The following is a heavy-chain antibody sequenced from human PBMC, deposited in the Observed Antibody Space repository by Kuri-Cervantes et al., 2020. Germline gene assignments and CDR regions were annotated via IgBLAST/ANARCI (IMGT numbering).Heavy chain of an antibody. V-gene: IGHV1-24*01. CDR1: GYTLTELS. CDR3: ARPPPGGPTLEYFQH. D-gene: IGHD2-8*02. J-gene: IGHJ1*01. CDR2: FDPEDGET. Sequence: ASVKVSCKVSGYTLTELSMHWVRQAPGKGLEWMGGFDPEDGETIYAQKFQGRVTMTEDTSTDTAYMELSSLRAEDTAVYYCARPPPGGPTLEYFQHWGQGTLVTVSS.